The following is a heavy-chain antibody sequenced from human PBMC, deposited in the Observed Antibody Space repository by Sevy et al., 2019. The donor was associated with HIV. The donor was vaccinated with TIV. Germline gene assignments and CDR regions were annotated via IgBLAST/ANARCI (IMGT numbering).Heavy chain of an antibody. J-gene: IGHJ3*02. CDR1: GFTFSSYS. CDR3: ASDPGRLPIFDAFDI. D-gene: IGHD3-3*01. Sequence: GGSLRLSCAASGFTFSSYSMNWVRQAPGKGLEWVSSISSSSSYIYYADSVKGRFTISRDNAKNSLYLQMNSLRAEDTAVYYCASDPGRLPIFDAFDIWGQGTMVTVSS. V-gene: IGHV3-21*01. CDR2: ISSSSSYI.